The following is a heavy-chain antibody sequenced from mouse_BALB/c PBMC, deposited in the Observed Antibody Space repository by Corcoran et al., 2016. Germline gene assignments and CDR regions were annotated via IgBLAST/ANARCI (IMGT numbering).Heavy chain of an antibody. CDR1: GYTFTSYV. D-gene: IGHD1-2*01. Sequence: EVQLQQSGPELVKPGASVKMSCKASGYTFTSYVMHWVKQKHGQGLEWIGYINPYNDGTKYNEKFKGKATLTSDKSSSPAYMELSSLTSEDSAVYYCASEGITTATGFAYWGQGTLVTVSA. CDR2: INPYNDGT. CDR3: ASEGITTATGFAY. V-gene: IGHV1S136*01. J-gene: IGHJ3*01.